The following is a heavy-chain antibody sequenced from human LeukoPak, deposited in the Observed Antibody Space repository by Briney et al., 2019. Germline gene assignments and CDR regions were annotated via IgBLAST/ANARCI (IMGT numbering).Heavy chain of an antibody. CDR3: ARSFYYGSGSYEVGMDV. D-gene: IGHD3-10*01. V-gene: IGHV3-23*01. CDR2: ISGSGGST. Sequence: PGGSLRLSCAASGFTFSSYGMSWVRQAPGKGLEWVSAISGSGGSTYYADSVKGRFTISRDNSKNTLYLQMNSLRAEDTAVYYCARSFYYGSGSYEVGMDVWGKGTTVTISS. J-gene: IGHJ6*04. CDR1: GFTFSSYG.